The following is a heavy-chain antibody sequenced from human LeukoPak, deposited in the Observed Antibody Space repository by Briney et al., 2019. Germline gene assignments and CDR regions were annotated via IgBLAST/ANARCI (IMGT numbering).Heavy chain of an antibody. CDR1: GGSISDYY. CDR2: IHSSGST. CDR3: ARSYPDDSSGYYYFDY. D-gene: IGHD3-22*01. Sequence: RASETLSLTCTVSGGSISDYYWTWIRQPPGKGLEWIAYIHSSGSTNYNPSLKSRVTISVDTSKNQFSLKLSSVTAADTAVYYRARSYPDDSSGYYYFDYWGQGTLVTVSS. J-gene: IGHJ4*02. V-gene: IGHV4-59*12.